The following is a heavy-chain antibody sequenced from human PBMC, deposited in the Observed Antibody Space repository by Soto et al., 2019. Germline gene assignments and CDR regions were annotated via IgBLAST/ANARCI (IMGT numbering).Heavy chain of an antibody. V-gene: IGHV3-30-3*01. CDR3: ARGIRFLEWLLPAD. D-gene: IGHD3-3*01. J-gene: IGHJ4*02. CDR2: ISYDGSNK. CDR1: GFTFSSYA. Sequence: QVQLVESGGGVVQPGRSLRLSCAASGFTFSSYAMHWVRQAPGKGLEWVAVISYDGSNKYYADSVKGRFTISRDNSKNTLYLQMNSLRAEXXXXXXXARGIRFLEWLLPADWGQGTLVTVSS.